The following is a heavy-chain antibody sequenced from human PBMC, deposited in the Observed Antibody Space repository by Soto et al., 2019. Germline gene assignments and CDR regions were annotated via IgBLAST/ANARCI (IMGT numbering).Heavy chain of an antibody. J-gene: IGHJ4*02. D-gene: IGHD4-17*01. V-gene: IGHV3-20*01. Sequence: LRLSCAASGFTFDDYGMSWFLQAPGKGLEWVSGINWNGGSTGYADSVKGRFTISRDNAKNSLYLQMNSLRAEDTALYHCARAHDYGDYRAFDYWGQGTLVTVSS. CDR2: INWNGGST. CDR3: ARAHDYGDYRAFDY. CDR1: GFTFDDYG.